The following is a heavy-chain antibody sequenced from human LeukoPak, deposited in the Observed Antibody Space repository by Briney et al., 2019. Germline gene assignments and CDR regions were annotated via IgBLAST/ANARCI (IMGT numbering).Heavy chain of an antibody. D-gene: IGHD1-1*01. J-gene: IGHJ6*02. V-gene: IGHV4-39*01. CDR1: SGSISSSSFY. Sequence: KPSETLSLTCTVSSGSISSSSFYWGWIRQPPGKGLEWIGSIYYSGDTYYNPSLKSRVTIFVDTSKNQFSLKLSSVTAADTAVYFCARSYNTGTSDVWGQGTTVTVSS. CDR2: IYYSGDT. CDR3: ARSYNTGTSDV.